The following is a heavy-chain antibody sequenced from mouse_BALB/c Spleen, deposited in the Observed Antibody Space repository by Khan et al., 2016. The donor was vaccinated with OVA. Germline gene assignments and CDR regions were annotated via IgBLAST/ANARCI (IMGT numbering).Heavy chain of an antibody. CDR1: GFSLTSYA. CDR2: IWSDGRT. CDR3: ARHQFPLSMDS. Sequence: QVQLKDSGPDLVAPSQSLSITCTVSGFSLTSYAIHWVRQPPGKGLEWLVVIWSDGRTTYNSALKSRLSISKDNSKSQVFLKINSLQTDDTAVYYCARHQFPLSMDSWGQGTSVTVSS. V-gene: IGHV2-6-2*01. J-gene: IGHJ4*01.